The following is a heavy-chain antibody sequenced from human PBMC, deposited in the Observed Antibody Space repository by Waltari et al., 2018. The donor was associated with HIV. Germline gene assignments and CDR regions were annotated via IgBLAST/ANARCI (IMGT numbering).Heavy chain of an antibody. V-gene: IGHV1-18*01. CDR2: ISAYNGNT. CDR3: ARGPEYFDY. J-gene: IGHJ4*02. CDR1: GYHFTVYS. Sequence: QVQLVQSGAEPKKPRASVKVSCTASGYHFTVYSISWGRQAPGQGLELMGWISAYNGNTNYAQKLQGRVTMTTDTSTSTSYMELRSLRSDDTAVYYCARGPEYFDYWGQGTLVTVSS.